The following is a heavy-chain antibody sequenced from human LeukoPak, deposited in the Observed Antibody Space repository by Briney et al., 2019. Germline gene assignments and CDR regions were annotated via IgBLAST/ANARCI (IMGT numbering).Heavy chain of an antibody. D-gene: IGHD2-2*01. J-gene: IGHJ5*02. CDR3: ASLCRRSSTSCRNWFDP. CDR2: ISYDGSNK. CDR1: GFTFSSYA. V-gene: IGHV3-30*01. Sequence: PGRSLRLSCAASGFTFSSYAMHRVRQAPGKGLEWVAVISYDGSNKYYADSVKGRFTISRDNSKNTLYLQMNSLRAEDTAVYYCASLCRRSSTSCRNWFDPWGQGTLVTVSS.